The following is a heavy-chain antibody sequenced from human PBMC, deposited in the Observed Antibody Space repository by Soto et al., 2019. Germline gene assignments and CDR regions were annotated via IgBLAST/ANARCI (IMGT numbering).Heavy chain of an antibody. CDR2: ISHYDGDR. D-gene: IGHD3-22*01. CDR1: GYTFASYG. V-gene: IGHV1-18*01. J-gene: IGHJ3*02. Sequence: QVQLVQSGAEVKKPGASVKVSCKASGYTFASYGSSWVRQVPGLGLEWMGWISHYDGDRNYAQNLRGKVNMTTDTATTTAYIEMRRVRTDDTTVYYCARAVYYCDNSGHVESGTDTLPIWGQGTMVPVSS. CDR3: ARAVYYCDNSGHVESGTDTLPI.